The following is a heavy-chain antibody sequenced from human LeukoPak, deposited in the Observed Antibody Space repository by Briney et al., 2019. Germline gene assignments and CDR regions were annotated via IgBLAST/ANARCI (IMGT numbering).Heavy chain of an antibody. CDR3: ARGTRVGTLYNWFDP. CDR1: GFTFSSYW. J-gene: IGHJ5*02. Sequence: GGSLRLSCTTSGFTFSSYWMSWVRQAPGKGLEWLGNIKEDGSEKYDVDSVKGRFTISRDNAKNSLYLQMNSLRVEDTAIYYCARGTRVGTLYNWFDPWGQGTLVTVSS. CDR2: IKEDGSEK. D-gene: IGHD1/OR15-1a*01. V-gene: IGHV3-7*01.